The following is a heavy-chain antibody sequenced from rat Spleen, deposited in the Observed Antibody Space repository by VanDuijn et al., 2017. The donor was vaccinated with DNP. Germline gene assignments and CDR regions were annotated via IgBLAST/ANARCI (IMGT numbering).Heavy chain of an antibody. CDR3: ARWNLGTSTLDY. J-gene: IGHJ2*01. V-gene: IGHV3-1*01. CDR2: ISYSGST. D-gene: IGHD1-5*01. CDR1: GYSITSNY. Sequence: EVQLQESGPGLVKPSQSLSLTCSVTGYSITSNYWGWIRKFPGNKMEWVGHISYSGSTSYNPSLKSRLSITRDTSKNQFFLHLSSVTTEDTGTYYCARWNLGTSTLDYWGQGVMVTVSS.